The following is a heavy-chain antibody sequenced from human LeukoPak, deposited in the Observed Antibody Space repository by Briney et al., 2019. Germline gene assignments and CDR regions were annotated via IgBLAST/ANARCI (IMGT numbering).Heavy chain of an antibody. CDR3: ARSGLAARRSFDY. V-gene: IGHV3-53*04. D-gene: IGHD6-6*01. J-gene: IGHJ4*02. CDR2: IHSDGST. CDR1: GISVSSNY. Sequence: GGSLRLSCAASGISVSSNYMNWVRQAPGKGLEWVSVIHSDGSTYYADSVKGRVTISRHNSKNTLNLQMDSLRSEDTAVYYCARSGLAARRSFDYWGQGTLVTVSS.